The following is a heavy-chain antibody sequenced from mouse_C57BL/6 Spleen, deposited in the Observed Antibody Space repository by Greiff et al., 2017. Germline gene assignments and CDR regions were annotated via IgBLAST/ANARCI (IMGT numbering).Heavy chain of an antibody. CDR2: INYDGSST. J-gene: IGHJ1*03. D-gene: IGHD2-1*01. V-gene: IGHV5-16*01. CDR3: ARDGNFGGYFDV. Sequence: EVNVVESEGGLVQPGSSMKLSCTASGFTFSDYYMAWVRQVPEKGLEWVANINYDGSSTYYLDSLKSRFIISRDNAKNILYLQMSSLKSEDTATYFFARDGNFGGYFDVWGTGTTVTVSS. CDR1: GFTFSDYY.